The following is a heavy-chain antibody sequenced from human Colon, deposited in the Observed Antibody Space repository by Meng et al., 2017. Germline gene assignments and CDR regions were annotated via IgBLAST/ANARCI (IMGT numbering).Heavy chain of an antibody. J-gene: IGHJ4*02. D-gene: IGHD1/OR15-1a*01. CDR1: GVSISTTNW. CDR2: IDHTGRT. CDR3: GTTDINYCPIHY. V-gene: IGHV4-4*02. Sequence: QMHLRESCPGLVKPSGTLSLTCAVSGVSISTTNWWTWFRQSPGKGLEWIGEIDHTGRTNYNRSLKSRVTVSMDKSKNHFSLNVTSVTAADTAVYYCGTTDINYCPIHYWGQGTLVTFSS.